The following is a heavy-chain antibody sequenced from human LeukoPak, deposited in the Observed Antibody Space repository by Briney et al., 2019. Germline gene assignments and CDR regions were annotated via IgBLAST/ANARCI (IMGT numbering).Heavy chain of an antibody. CDR3: AAQVNYHDSTVWDP. V-gene: IGHV1-58*01. J-gene: IGHJ5*02. CDR1: GFTFRTSA. Sequence: SVKVSCKASGFTFRTSAVQWVRQARGRRLEWIGWIVVGSGNTNYAQKFQERVTISRDMSTSTAYMELSSLRSEDTAVYYCAAQVNYHDSTVWDPWGQGTLVTVSS. CDR2: IVVGSGNT. D-gene: IGHD3-22*01.